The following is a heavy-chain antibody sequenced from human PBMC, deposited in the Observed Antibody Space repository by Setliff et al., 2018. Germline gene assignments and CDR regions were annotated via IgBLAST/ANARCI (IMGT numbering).Heavy chain of an antibody. CDR3: AREQWLDPPGYYYMDV. CDR2: IYIGGSA. J-gene: IGHJ6*03. CDR1: GGSISSYY. D-gene: IGHD6-19*01. Sequence: PSETLSLTCTVSGGSISSYYWSWIRQPAGKGLEWIGHIYIGGSANYNPSFKSRVTMSIDTPKNQFSLKLNSVTAADMAVYYCAREQWLDPPGYYYMDVWAKGTTVTVSS. V-gene: IGHV4-4*07.